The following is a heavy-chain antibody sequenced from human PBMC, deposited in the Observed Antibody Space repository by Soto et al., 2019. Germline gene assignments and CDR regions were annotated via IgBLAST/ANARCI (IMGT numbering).Heavy chain of an antibody. V-gene: IGHV3-48*03. CDR3: ARHRTGHFDY. CDR2: ISSSGSTI. D-gene: IGHD3-9*01. CDR1: GFTFSSYE. J-gene: IGHJ4*02. Sequence: GGSLRLSCAASGFTFSSYEMNWVRQAPGKGLEWVSYISSSGSTIYYADSVKGRFTISRDNAKNSLYLQMNSLRAEDTAVYYCARHRTGHFDYWGQGTPVTVSS.